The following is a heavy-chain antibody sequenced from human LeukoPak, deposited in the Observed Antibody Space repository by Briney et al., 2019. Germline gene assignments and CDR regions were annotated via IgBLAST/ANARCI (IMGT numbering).Heavy chain of an antibody. J-gene: IGHJ4*02. Sequence: SETLSLTCTVSGGSISSSTYYWSWIRQPPGKGLEWIGEINHSGSTNYNPSLKSRVTISVDTSKNQFSLKLSSVTAADTAVYYCARGGYNWNRRAIDYWGQGTLVTVSS. V-gene: IGHV4-39*07. CDR3: ARGGYNWNRRAIDY. D-gene: IGHD1-20*01. CDR2: INHSGST. CDR1: GGSISSSTYY.